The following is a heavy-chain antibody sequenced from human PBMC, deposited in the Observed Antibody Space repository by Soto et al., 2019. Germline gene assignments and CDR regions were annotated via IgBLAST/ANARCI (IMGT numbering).Heavy chain of an antibody. Sequence: PGGSLRLSCAASGFTFSSYAMSWVRQAPGKGLEWVSAISGSGGSTYYADSVKGRFTISRDNSKNTLYLQMNSLRAEDTAVYYCAKRPGLVQVLEWLLIYYYYMDVWGKGTTVTVSS. J-gene: IGHJ6*03. V-gene: IGHV3-23*01. D-gene: IGHD3-3*01. CDR1: GFTFSSYA. CDR2: ISGSGGST. CDR3: AKRPGLVQVLEWLLIYYYYMDV.